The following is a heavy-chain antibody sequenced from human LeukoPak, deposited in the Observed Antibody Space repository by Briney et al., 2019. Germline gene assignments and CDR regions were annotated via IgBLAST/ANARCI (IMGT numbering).Heavy chain of an antibody. D-gene: IGHD3-9*01. V-gene: IGHV1-2*02. CDR1: GHTFTGYY. CDR2: INPNSGGT. CDR3: ARDTYDILTGYYYGMDV. J-gene: IGHJ6*02. Sequence: ASVTVSCKASGHTFTGYYMHWVRQAPGQGLEWMGWINPNSGGTNYAQKFQGRVTMTRDTSISTAYMELSRLRSDDTAVYYCARDTYDILTGYYYGMDVWGQGTTVTISS.